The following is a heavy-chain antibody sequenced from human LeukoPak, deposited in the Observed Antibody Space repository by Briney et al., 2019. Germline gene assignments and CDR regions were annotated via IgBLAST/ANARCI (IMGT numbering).Heavy chain of an antibody. J-gene: IGHJ1*01. CDR3: AKNNATVRYFQH. Sequence: SETLSLTCTVSGGSISSGSYYWSWIRQPAGKGLEWIGRIYTSGSTNYNPSLKSRVTISVDTSKNQFSLKLSSVTAADTAVYYCAKNNATVRYFQHWGQGTLVTVSS. CDR2: IYTSGST. D-gene: IGHD4-17*01. CDR1: GGSISSGSYY. V-gene: IGHV4-61*02.